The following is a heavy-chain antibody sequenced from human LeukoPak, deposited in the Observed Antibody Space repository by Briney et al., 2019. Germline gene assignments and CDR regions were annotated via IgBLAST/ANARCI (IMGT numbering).Heavy chain of an antibody. D-gene: IGHD6-19*01. CDR2: IWYDGSNK. CDR1: GFTFSSYG. V-gene: IGHV3-33*01. CDR3: ARDRLSSGWYARDSYYYYGMDV. Sequence: PGGSLRLSCAASGFTFSSYGMHWVRQAPGKGLEWVAVIWYDGSNKYHADSVKGRFTISRDNSKNTLYLQMNSLRAEDTAVYYCARDRLSSGWYARDSYYYYGMDVWGQGTTVTVSS. J-gene: IGHJ6*02.